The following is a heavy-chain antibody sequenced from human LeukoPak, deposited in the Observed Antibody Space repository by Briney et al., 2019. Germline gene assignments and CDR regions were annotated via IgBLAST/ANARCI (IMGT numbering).Heavy chain of an antibody. CDR1: GFTFSSYS. J-gene: IGHJ4*02. CDR3: ARVMVRGVTRPDH. V-gene: IGHV3-21*01. D-gene: IGHD3-10*01. Sequence: GGSLRLSCAASGFTFSSYSMNWVRQAPGKGLEWVSSISSSSSYIYYADSVKGRFTISRDNAKNSLYLQMNSLRAEDTAVYYCARVMVRGVTRPDHWGQGTLVTVSS. CDR2: ISSSSSYI.